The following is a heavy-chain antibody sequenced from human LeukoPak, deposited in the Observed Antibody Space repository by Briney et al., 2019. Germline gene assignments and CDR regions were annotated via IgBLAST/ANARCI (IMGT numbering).Heavy chain of an antibody. Sequence: SETLSLTCTVSGGSISSSSYYWGWIRQPPGKGLEWIGSIYYSGSTYYNPSLKSRVTISVDTSKNQFSLKLSSVTAADTAVYYCARGRYYYDSSGYYGFDYWGRGTLVTVSS. CDR1: GGSISSSSYY. V-gene: IGHV4-39*07. D-gene: IGHD3-22*01. CDR2: IYYSGST. J-gene: IGHJ4*02. CDR3: ARGRYYYDSSGYYGFDY.